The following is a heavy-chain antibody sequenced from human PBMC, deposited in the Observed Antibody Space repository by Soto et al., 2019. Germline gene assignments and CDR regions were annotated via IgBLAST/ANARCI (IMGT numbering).Heavy chain of an antibody. CDR2: ITPIFGTA. CDR1: GGTFDSHP. J-gene: IGHJ4*02. CDR3: ARVSSPYSGYDGGGFDY. V-gene: IGHV1-69*12. Sequence: QVRLVQSGAEVKKPGSSVKVSCEASGGTFDSHPISWVRQAPGQGLEWMGGITPIFGTANYAQKFQGRVTITADEATSTVYMELSSRRSEDTAVYYCARVSSPYSGYDGGGFDYWGQGTLVIVSS. D-gene: IGHD5-12*01.